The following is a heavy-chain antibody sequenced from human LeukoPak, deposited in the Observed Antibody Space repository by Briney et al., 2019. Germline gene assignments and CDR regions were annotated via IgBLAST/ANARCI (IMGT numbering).Heavy chain of an antibody. J-gene: IGHJ4*02. V-gene: IGHV3-7*03. D-gene: IGHD3-16*01. CDR3: ARTLRGGGALDY. Sequence: PGGSLRLSCAASGFSFSSYWMTWVRQAPGKGLEWVANIKQDASEEHYVDSVKGRFTISRDNAKNSLFLQMNSLRAEDTAVYYCARTLRGGGALDYWGQGTLVTVSS. CDR1: GFSFSSYW. CDR2: IKQDASEE.